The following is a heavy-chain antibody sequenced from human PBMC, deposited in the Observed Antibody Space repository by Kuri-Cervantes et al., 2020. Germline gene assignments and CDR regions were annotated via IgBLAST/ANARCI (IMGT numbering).Heavy chain of an antibody. J-gene: IGHJ4*02. CDR1: GGSFSGYY. V-gene: IGHV4-34*01. CDR3: AREGGDYGFDY. CDR2: INRSGST. Sequence: SETLSLTCAVYGGSFSGYYWSWIRQPPGKGLEWIGEINRSGSTNYNPSLKSRVTISVDTSKNQFSLKLSSVTAADTAVYYCAREGGDYGFDYWGQGTLVTVSS. D-gene: IGHD2-21*02.